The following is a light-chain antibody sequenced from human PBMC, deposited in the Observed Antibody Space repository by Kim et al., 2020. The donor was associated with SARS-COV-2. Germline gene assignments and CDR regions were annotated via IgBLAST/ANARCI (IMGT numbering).Light chain of an antibody. CDR1: QSVGSH. CDR3: QQRSSGPPT. Sequence: LAPGGRATLSCRASQSVGSHLVWYQQKPGQVPRLLIYDASNRGTGIPARFSGSGSGTDFALTISSLEPEDFAVYYCQQRSSGPPTFGGGTKVDIK. J-gene: IGKJ4*01. CDR2: DAS. V-gene: IGKV3-11*01.